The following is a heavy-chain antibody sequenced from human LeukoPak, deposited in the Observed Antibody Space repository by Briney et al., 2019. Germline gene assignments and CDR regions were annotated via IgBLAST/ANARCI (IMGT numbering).Heavy chain of an antibody. J-gene: IGHJ6*02. D-gene: IGHD2-15*01. CDR3: ARDPSLPYCSGGSGYSHYYYYGMDV. Sequence: GGSLRLSCAASGFTVSSNYMSWVRQAPGKGLEWVSVIYSGGSTYYADSVKGRFTISRDNSKNTLYLQMNSRRAEDTAVYYCARDPSLPYCSGGSGYSHYYYYGMDVWGQGTTVTVSS. CDR1: GFTVSSNY. CDR2: IYSGGST. V-gene: IGHV3-53*01.